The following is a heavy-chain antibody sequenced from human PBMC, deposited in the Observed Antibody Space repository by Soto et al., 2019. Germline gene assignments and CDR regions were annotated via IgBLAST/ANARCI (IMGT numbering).Heavy chain of an antibody. Sequence: QVQLQQWGAGLLKPSETLSLTCAVYGGSFSGHYWSWIRQPPGKGLEWIGEINDGGTTNYNPSLKSRVTISLDTSKNQFSLKLSSVTAADTAVYYCARDGDSSGRFDYWGQGTLVTVSS. V-gene: IGHV4-34*01. D-gene: IGHD3-10*01. J-gene: IGHJ4*02. CDR1: GGSFSGHY. CDR3: ARDGDSSGRFDY. CDR2: INDGGTT.